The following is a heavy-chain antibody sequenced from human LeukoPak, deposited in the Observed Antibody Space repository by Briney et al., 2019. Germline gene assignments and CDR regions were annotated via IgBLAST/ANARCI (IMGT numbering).Heavy chain of an antibody. D-gene: IGHD4-23*01. CDR3: ARDHIPRLRWYSLGYGMDV. J-gene: IGHJ6*02. V-gene: IGHV3-7*01. CDR2: IKQGGSEK. CDR1: GFTFSSYW. Sequence: GGSLRLSCAASGFTFSSYWMSWVRQAPGKGLEWVANIKQGGSEKYYVDSVKGRFTISRDNAKNSLYLQMNSLRAEDTAVYYCARDHIPRLRWYSLGYGMDVWSQGTTVTVSS.